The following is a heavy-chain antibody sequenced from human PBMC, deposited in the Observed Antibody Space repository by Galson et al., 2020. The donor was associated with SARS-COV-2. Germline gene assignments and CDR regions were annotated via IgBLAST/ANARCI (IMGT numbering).Heavy chain of an antibody. CDR2: IYYSGST. CDR3: ARDGCSSGWYGYYYYGMDV. V-gene: IGHV4-39*07. J-gene: IGHJ6*02. CDR1: GGSISSSSYY. D-gene: IGHD6-19*01. Sequence: SETLSLTCTVSGGSISSSSYYWGWIRQPPGKGLEWIGSIYYSGSTYYNPSLKSRVTISVDTSKNQFSLKLSSVTAADTAVYYCARDGCSSGWYGYYYYGMDVWGQGTTVTVSS.